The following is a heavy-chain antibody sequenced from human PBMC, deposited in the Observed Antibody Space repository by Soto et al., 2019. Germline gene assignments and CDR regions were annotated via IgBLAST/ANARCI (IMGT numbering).Heavy chain of an antibody. J-gene: IGHJ4*02. CDR2: IYYSGST. Sequence: PSETLSLTCTVSGGSISSSSYYWGWIRQPPGKGLEWIGSIYYSGSTYYNPSLKSRVTISVDTSKNQFSLKLSSVTAADTAVYYCARTVGATYYFDYWGQGTLVTVYS. V-gene: IGHV4-39*01. D-gene: IGHD1-26*01. CDR3: ARTVGATYYFDY. CDR1: GGSISSSSYY.